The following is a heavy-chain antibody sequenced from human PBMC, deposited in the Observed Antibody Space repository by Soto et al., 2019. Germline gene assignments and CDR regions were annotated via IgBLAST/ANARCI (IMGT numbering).Heavy chain of an antibody. CDR3: AKCRYTGFGIPYFDS. CDR1: GFAFNSYA. V-gene: IGHV3-23*01. D-gene: IGHD5-12*01. Sequence: PGGSLRLSCAASGFAFNSYAMSWVRQAPGKGLEWVATIGGSGGATNYADSVKGRFTISRDNSKNTLYLQMNSLRAEDTAVFYCAKCRYTGFGIPYFDSWGQGTLVTVSS. CDR2: IGGSGGAT. J-gene: IGHJ4*02.